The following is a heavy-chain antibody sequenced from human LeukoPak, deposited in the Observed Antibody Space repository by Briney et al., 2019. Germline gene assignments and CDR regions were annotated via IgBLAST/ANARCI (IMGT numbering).Heavy chain of an antibody. D-gene: IGHD3-22*01. J-gene: IGHJ4*02. CDR2: IYSSGSA. CDR3: ARDAPSTYGSGSRYYYDSSGSEYYFDY. V-gene: IGHV4-4*07. Sequence: SETLSLTCNFSTDSMTYIFWSWIRQPAGKGLEWIGRIYSSGSAHYNPSLKSRVTISVDTSKNQFSLKLSSVTAADTAVYYCARDAPSTYGSGSRYYYDSSGSEYYFDYWGQGTLVTVSS. CDR1: TDSMTYIF.